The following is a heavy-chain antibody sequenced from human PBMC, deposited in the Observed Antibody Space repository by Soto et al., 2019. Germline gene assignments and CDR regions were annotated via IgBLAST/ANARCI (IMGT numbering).Heavy chain of an antibody. V-gene: IGHV3-30*18. J-gene: IGHJ4*02. CDR2: ISYDGSNK. CDR3: AKDPIAVAAPYYFDY. CDR1: GFTFSSYG. Sequence: GGSLRLSCAASGFTFSSYGMHWVRQAPGKGLEWVAVISYDGSNKYYADSVKGRFTISRDNSKNTLYLQMNSLRAEDTAVYYCAKDPIAVAAPYYFDYWGQGTLVTVSS. D-gene: IGHD6-19*01.